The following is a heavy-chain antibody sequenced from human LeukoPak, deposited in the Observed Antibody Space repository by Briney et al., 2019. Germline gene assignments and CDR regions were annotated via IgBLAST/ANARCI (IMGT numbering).Heavy chain of an antibody. J-gene: IGHJ6*02. Sequence: GGSLRLSCTASGFTFSAYAMSWVRQAPGKGLKGVSSINGGSDTTYYTDSVKGRFTVSRDNSKNTLYLQMNSLRAEDTAVYYCAREPAYGDSNGMDVWGQGTTVTVSS. V-gene: IGHV3-23*01. CDR2: INGGSDTT. CDR3: AREPAYGDSNGMDV. D-gene: IGHD4-17*01. CDR1: GFTFSAYA.